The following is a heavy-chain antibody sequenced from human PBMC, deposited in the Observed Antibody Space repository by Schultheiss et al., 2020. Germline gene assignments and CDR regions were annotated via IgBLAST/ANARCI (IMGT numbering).Heavy chain of an antibody. CDR1: GFTFSDYY. CDR2: ISSSGSTI. J-gene: IGHJ6*02. CDR3: ARGIAARWTLYYGMDV. Sequence: GGSLRLSCAASGFTFSDYYMSWIRQAPGKGLEWVSYISSSGSTIYYADSVKGRFTISRDNAKNSLYLQMNSLRAEDTAVYYCARGIAARWTLYYGMDVWGQGTTVTVYS. D-gene: IGHD6-6*01. V-gene: IGHV3-11*04.